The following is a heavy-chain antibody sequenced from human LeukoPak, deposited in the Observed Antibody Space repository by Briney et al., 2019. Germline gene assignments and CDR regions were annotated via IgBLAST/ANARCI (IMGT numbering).Heavy chain of an antibody. Sequence: SSETLSLTCTVSGGSISSYYWSWIRQSPGKGLEWIGYIYYSGSTNYNPSLKSRVTISVDTSKNQFSLKLSSVTAADTAVYYCARHRALWFGEESNWFDPWGQGTLVTVSS. D-gene: IGHD3-10*01. CDR2: IYYSGST. V-gene: IGHV4-59*08. J-gene: IGHJ5*02. CDR1: GGSISSYY. CDR3: ARHRALWFGEESNWFDP.